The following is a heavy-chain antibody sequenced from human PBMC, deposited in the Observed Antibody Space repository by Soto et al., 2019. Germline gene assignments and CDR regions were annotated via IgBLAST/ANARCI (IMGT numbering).Heavy chain of an antibody. D-gene: IGHD5-18*01. CDR1: GVTVSSNY. CDR3: ARHGYNYGGGYFDY. Sequence: EVQLVESGGGSVQPGGSLSLSCAASGVTVSSNYMSWVRQAPGKGLEWVSVIYSGGSTYYADSVKGRFTISRDNSKNTLYLQMNSLRAEDTAVYYCARHGYNYGGGYFDYWGQGTLVTVSS. J-gene: IGHJ4*02. V-gene: IGHV3-66*04. CDR2: IYSGGST.